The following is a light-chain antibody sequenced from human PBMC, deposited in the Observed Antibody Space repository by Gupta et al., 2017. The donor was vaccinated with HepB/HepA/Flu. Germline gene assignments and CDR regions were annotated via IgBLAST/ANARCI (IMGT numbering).Light chain of an antibody. J-gene: IGKJ2*01. Sequence: AIQMTQSPSSLSASVGDRVTITCRASQGIRDDLAWYQQKPGKPPKLLIYAASRLESGVPSRFSGSGLGTDFTRTSSSRQPEDFANYYWRQDYIYITFGQGTKLEIK. CDR2: AAS. V-gene: IGKV1-6*01. CDR3: RQDYIYIT. CDR1: QGIRDD.